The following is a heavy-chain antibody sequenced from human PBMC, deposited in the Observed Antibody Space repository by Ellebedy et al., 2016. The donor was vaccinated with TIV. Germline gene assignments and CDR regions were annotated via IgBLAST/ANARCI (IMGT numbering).Heavy chain of an antibody. D-gene: IGHD3-16*01. CDR2: ISGDNGNT. J-gene: IGHJ4*02. Sequence: AASVKVSCKTSGYTFSTYGVSWLRQAPGQGLEWLGWISGDNGNTNYAQKFRGRVTMTTDRSTNTVYMEVRSLTSEDTGMYFCVRDWGSNQIIADYWGQGTQVTVSS. V-gene: IGHV1-18*01. CDR3: VRDWGSNQIIADY. CDR1: GYTFSTYG.